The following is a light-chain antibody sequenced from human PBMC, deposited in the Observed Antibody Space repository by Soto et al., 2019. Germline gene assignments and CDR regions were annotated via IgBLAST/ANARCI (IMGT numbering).Light chain of an antibody. CDR1: QRVSNT. CDR3: QQYNNWPRAT. Sequence: EIVLTQSPGTLSLSPGERATLSCRASQRVSNTQLAWYQQKHGQVPRLLMFRTSSRATGFPARFSGSGSGTEFNLTISSLQSEDFGVYYCQQYNNWPRATFGGGTKVDIK. V-gene: IGKV3-15*01. CDR2: RTS. J-gene: IGKJ4*01.